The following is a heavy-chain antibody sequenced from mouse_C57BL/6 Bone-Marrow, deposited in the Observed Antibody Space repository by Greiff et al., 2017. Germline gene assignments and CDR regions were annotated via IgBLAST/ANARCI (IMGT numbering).Heavy chain of an antibody. J-gene: IGHJ2*01. CDR1: GYTFTSYW. CDR2: IDPSDSYT. CDR3: TRSITTVPHLDY. V-gene: IGHV1-50*01. D-gene: IGHD1-1*01. Sequence: QVQLQQPGAELVKPGASVKLSCKASGYTFTSYWMQWVKQRPGQGLEWIGEIDPSDSYTNYNQKFKGKATLTVDTSSSTAYMQLSSLTSEDSAVYYCTRSITTVPHLDYWGQDTTHTVSS.